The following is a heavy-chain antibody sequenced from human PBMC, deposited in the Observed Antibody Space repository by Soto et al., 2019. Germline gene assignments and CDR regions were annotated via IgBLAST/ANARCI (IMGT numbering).Heavy chain of an antibody. Sequence: PSETLSLTCTVSGGSISSYYWSWIRQPPGKGLEWIGYVYYGGSTNYNPSLKSRVTVSVDTSKNEFFLKLSSVTAADTAVYYCARDQVDTAMDHNWFDPWGQGNLVTV. J-gene: IGHJ5*02. CDR1: GGSISSYY. D-gene: IGHD5-18*01. CDR3: ARDQVDTAMDHNWFDP. CDR2: VYYGGST. V-gene: IGHV4-59*01.